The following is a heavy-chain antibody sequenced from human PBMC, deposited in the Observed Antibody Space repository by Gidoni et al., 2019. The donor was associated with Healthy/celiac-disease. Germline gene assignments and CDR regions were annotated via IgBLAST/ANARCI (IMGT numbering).Heavy chain of an antibody. CDR3: ARGRELPGFDY. V-gene: IGHV3-13*01. CDR2: LGTAGDT. J-gene: IGHJ4*02. Sequence: EVQLVESGGGLVQPGGSLRLSCAASGFTFSSYDMHWVRQATGKGLEWVSALGTAGDTYYPGSVKGRFTISRENAKNSLYLQMNSLRAGDTAVYYCARGRELPGFDYWGQGTLVTVSS. D-gene: IGHD1-26*01. CDR1: GFTFSSYD.